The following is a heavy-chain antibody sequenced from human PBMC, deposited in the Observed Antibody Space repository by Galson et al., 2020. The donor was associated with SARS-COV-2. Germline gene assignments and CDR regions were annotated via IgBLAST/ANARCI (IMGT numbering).Heavy chain of an antibody. J-gene: IGHJ4*02. CDR1: GFTFSSYA. V-gene: IGHV3-30-3*01. Sequence: TGGSLRLSCAASGFTFSSYAMHWVRQAPGKGLEWVAVISYDGSNKYYADSVKGRFTISRDNSKNTLYLQMNSLRAEDTAVYYCARVARGSYFDYFDYWGQGTLVTVSS. D-gene: IGHD1-26*01. CDR2: ISYDGSNK. CDR3: ARVARGSYFDYFDY.